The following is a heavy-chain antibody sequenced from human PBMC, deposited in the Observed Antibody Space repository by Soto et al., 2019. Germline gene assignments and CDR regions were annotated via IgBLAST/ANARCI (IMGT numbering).Heavy chain of an antibody. CDR1: GFTFSSYS. CDR3: AREDYGDYPFDY. Sequence: GGALRLSCAASGFTFSSYSMNWVRQAPGKGLEWVSSISSSSSYIYYADSVKGRFTISRDNAKNSLYLQMNSLRAEDTAVYYCAREDYGDYPFDYWGQGTLVTVSS. J-gene: IGHJ4*02. V-gene: IGHV3-21*01. CDR2: ISSSSSYI. D-gene: IGHD4-17*01.